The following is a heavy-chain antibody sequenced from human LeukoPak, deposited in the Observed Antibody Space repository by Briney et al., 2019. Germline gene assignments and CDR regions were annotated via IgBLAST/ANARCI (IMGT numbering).Heavy chain of an antibody. CDR3: AKVRDERITIFGVVIGPRNFDY. J-gene: IGHJ4*02. D-gene: IGHD3-3*01. CDR1: GFTFSSYA. Sequence: PGGSLRLSCAASGFTFSSYAMSWVRQAPGKGLEWVSAISGSGGSTYYADSVKGRVTISRDNSKNTLYLQMNSLRAEDTAVYYCAKVRDERITIFGVVIGPRNFDYWGQGTLVTVSS. V-gene: IGHV3-23*01. CDR2: ISGSGGST.